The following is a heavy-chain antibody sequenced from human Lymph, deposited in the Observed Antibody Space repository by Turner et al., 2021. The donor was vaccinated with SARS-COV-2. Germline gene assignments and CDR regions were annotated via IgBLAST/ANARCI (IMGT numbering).Heavy chain of an antibody. J-gene: IGHJ3*02. CDR1: GFTVSSNY. CDR3: ARDLGPLAFDI. Sequence: EVQLVETGAGLTQPGGSLRLSCAASGFTVSSNYMSWVRQAPGKGLEWVSVIYIGGTTYYADSVKGRFTISRDNSKNTLYLQMNSLRAEDTAVYYCARDLGPLAFDIWGQGTMVTVSS. CDR2: IYIGGTT. V-gene: IGHV3-53*02.